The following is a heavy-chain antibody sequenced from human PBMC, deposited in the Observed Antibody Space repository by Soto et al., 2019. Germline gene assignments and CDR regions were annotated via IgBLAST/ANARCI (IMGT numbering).Heavy chain of an antibody. J-gene: IGHJ4*02. CDR2: INHSGST. CDR3: ARGTGYSSSWYNY. CDR1: GYG. D-gene: IGHD6-13*01. Sequence: GYGGCRINKHPGKGLEWIGEINHSGSTNYNPSLKSRVTISVDTSKNQFSLKLSSVTAADTAVYYCARGTGYSSSWYNYWGQGTLVTVSS. V-gene: IGHV4-34*01.